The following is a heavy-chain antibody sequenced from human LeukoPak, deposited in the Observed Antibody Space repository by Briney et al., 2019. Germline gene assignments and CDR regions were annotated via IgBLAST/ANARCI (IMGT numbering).Heavy chain of an antibody. V-gene: IGHV2-70*11. CDR1: GFSLRTTGMC. J-gene: IGHJ4*02. CDR2: IDWDDDK. CDR3: ARIPGYDSRGCYYFDY. Sequence: SGPALVKYTQTLTLTCTFSGFSLRTTGMCVSWIRQPPGKALEWLARIDWDDDKYYSTSLRTRLTISKDASKNQVVLTMTNMDPVDTATYYCARIPGYDSRGCYYFDYWGQGNLVTVSS. D-gene: IGHD3-22*01.